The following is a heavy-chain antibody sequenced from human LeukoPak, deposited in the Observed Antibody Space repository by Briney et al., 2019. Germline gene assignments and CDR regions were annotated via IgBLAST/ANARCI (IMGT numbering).Heavy chain of an antibody. D-gene: IGHD5-12*01. CDR1: GGSISSGGYS. CDR3: ARGLNSGYVRIGYYGMDV. CDR2: IYHSGST. J-gene: IGHJ6*02. V-gene: IGHV4-30-2*01. Sequence: SETLSLTCAVSGGSISSGGYSWSWIRQPPGKGLEWIGYIYHSGSTYYNPSLKSRVTISVDRSKNQFSLKLSSVTAADTAVYYCARGLNSGYVRIGYYGMDVWGQGTSVTVSS.